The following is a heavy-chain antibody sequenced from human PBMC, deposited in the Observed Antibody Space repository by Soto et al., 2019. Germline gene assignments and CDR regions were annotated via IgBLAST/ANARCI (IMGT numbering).Heavy chain of an antibody. CDR1: GGSFSGYY. V-gene: IGHV4-34*01. J-gene: IGHJ6*02. CDR2: INHSGST. Sequence: SETLSLTCAVYGGSFSGYYWSWIRHPPGKGLEWIGEINHSGSTNYNPSLKSRVTISVDTSKNPFSLKLSSVTAADTAVYYCARRGLTRVVAATPPYYYYGMDVWGQGTTVTVSS. CDR3: ARRGLTRVVAATPPYYYYGMDV. D-gene: IGHD2-15*01.